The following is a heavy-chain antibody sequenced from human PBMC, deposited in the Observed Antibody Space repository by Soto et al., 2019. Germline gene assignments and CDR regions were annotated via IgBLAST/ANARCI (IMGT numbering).Heavy chain of an antibody. CDR1: GYSFTSYW. CDR3: ARLAPYDILTGYA. V-gene: IGHV5-51*01. D-gene: IGHD3-9*01. Sequence: PGESLKISCKGCGYSFTSYWIGWVRQIPGKGLEWMGIIYPGDSDTRYSPSFQGQVTISADKSISTAYLQWSSLKASDTAMYYCARLAPYDILTGYAWGQGTLVTSPQ. J-gene: IGHJ5*02. CDR2: IYPGDSDT.